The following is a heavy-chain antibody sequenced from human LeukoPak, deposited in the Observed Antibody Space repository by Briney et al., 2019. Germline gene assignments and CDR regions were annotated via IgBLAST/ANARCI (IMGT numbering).Heavy chain of an antibody. J-gene: IGHJ6*02. CDR3: ARDRGYSYGPIRYYYYGMDV. CDR1: GFTFSSYS. V-gene: IGHV3-21*04. CDR2: ISSSSSYI. D-gene: IGHD5-18*01. Sequence: GGSLRLSCAASGFTFSSYSMNWVRQAPGKGLEWVSSISSSSSYIYHADSVKGRFTISRDNAKNSLYLQMNSLRAEDTAVYYCARDRGYSYGPIRYYYYGMDVWGQGTTVTVSS.